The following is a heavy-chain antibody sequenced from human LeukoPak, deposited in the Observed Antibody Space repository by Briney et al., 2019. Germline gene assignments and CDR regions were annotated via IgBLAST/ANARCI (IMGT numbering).Heavy chain of an antibody. CDR1: GFTFSRYW. CDR3: AASIAMFDY. V-gene: IGHV3-7*02. CDR2: IKEDGSVK. Sequence: GGSLRLSCAASGFTFSRYWMSWVRQAPGKGLEWVANIKEDGSVKYYAESVKGRFTISRDNAKNSLYLQMNSLRVEDTAVYYCAASIAMFDYWGQGTLVTVSS. J-gene: IGHJ4*02. D-gene: IGHD2-21*01.